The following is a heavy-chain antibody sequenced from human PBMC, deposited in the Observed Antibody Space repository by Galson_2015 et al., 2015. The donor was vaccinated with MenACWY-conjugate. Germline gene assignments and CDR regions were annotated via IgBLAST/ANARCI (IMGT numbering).Heavy chain of an antibody. Sequence: SLRLSCAASGLTFDSYRMSWVRQAPGKGLEWVTNINRDGGGTYYASSVKGRFTISKDNAQNSLYLQMNSLRAEDTAIYYCARIIHDGLDYWGQGTLVTVSS. CDR2: INRDGGGT. CDR1: GLTFDSYR. D-gene: IGHD1-1*01. V-gene: IGHV3-7*01. CDR3: ARIIHDGLDY. J-gene: IGHJ4*02.